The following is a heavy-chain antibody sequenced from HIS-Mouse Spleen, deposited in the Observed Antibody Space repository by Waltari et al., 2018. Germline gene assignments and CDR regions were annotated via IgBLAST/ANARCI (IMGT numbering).Heavy chain of an antibody. Sequence: QLQLQESGPGLVKPSETLSLTCTVSGGSISSSSYYWGWIRQPPGKGLAWIGNFYYSGSTYSNPTITRRVTISVGTSKNQFSLKLSSVTAADTAVYYCAREIPYSSSWYDWYFDLWGRGTLVTVSS. CDR1: GGSISSSSYY. J-gene: IGHJ2*01. CDR3: AREIPYSSSWYDWYFDL. CDR2: FYYSGST. D-gene: IGHD6-13*01. V-gene: IGHV4-39*07.